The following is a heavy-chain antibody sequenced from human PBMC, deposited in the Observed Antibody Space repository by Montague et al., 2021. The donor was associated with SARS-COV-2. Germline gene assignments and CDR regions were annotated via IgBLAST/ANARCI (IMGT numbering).Heavy chain of an antibody. V-gene: IGHV3-74*01. J-gene: IGHJ6*02. CDR1: RFTFRSHW. Sequence: SLRLSCAASRFTFRSHWMHWVRQVPEKGLVWVSRIDNDGSSTNYVDSVKGRFTISRDNAKNTLDLQMNSLRVEDTAVYYCARGVGITIFGDLSLEGDYYYSIDFWGQGTAVTVSS. CDR2: IDNDGSST. D-gene: IGHD3-3*01. CDR3: ARGVGITIFGDLSLEGDYYYSIDF.